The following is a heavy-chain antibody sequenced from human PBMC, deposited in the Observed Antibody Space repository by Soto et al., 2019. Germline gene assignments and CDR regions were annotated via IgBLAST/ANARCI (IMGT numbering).Heavy chain of an antibody. CDR3: ARDPNFGGHSYGRHWFDP. V-gene: IGHV1-69*01. D-gene: IGHD5-18*01. CDR1: GGTFSSYA. J-gene: IGHJ5*02. CDR2: IIPIFGTA. Sequence: QLQPVQSGAEVKKPGSSVKVSCKASGGTFSSYAVNWVRQAPGQGLEWMGAIIPIFGTATYAQKFQGRVTLTADESTGTAYMELSSLRSEDTALYYCARDPNFGGHSYGRHWFDPWGQGTPVTVSS.